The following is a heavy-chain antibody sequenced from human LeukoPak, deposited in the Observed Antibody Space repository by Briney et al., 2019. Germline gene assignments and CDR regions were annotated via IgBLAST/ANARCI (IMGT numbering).Heavy chain of an antibody. D-gene: IGHD3-10*01. V-gene: IGHV5-51*01. CDR3: GRLLHYYGSGKTTGYFDY. CDR1: GYSFTSYW. J-gene: IGHJ4*02. CDR2: IYPGDSDT. Sequence: GESLKISCKGSGYSFTSYWIGWVRQMPGNGLEWMGIIYPGDSDTRYSPSFQGQVTISADKSISTAYLQWSSLKASDSAMYYCGRLLHYYGSGKTTGYFDYWGQGTLVTVSS.